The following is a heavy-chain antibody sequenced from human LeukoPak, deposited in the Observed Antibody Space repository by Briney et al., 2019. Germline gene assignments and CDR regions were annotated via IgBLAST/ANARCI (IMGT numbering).Heavy chain of an antibody. Sequence: GGSLRLSCAASGFTFSSYWMSWVRQAPGKGLEWVANIKQDGSERYHVDSVKGRFTISRDNAKNSLYLQMNTLRAEDTAVYYCARGDYYDSSAYFNDAFDVWGRGTMVTVSS. CDR3: ARGDYYDSSAYFNDAFDV. CDR1: GFTFSSYW. V-gene: IGHV3-7*01. CDR2: IKQDGSER. J-gene: IGHJ3*01. D-gene: IGHD3-22*01.